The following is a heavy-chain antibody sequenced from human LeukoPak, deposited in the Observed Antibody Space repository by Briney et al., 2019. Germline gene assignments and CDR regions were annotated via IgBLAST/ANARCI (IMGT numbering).Heavy chain of an antibody. CDR1: GDSFTSVTDY. CDR3: AGERGEEYSSGWYKTNYFYN. D-gene: IGHD6-19*01. V-gene: IGHV4-39*07. J-gene: IGHJ4*02. CDR2: GDYSGGT. Sequence: SETLSLTCTVFGDSFTSVTDYWAWIRQPPGKGLEWIASGDYSGGTYYNPSLESRVAISADMSKNQISLKLTSVTGADTAVYYCAGERGEEYSSGWYKTNYFYNWGQGIRVTVSS.